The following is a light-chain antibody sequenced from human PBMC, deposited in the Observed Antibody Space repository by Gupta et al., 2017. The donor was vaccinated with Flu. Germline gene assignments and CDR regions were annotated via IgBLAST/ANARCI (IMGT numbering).Light chain of an antibody. CDR1: QSVSSTF. V-gene: IGKV3-20*01. CDR2: GAS. CDR3: QQYRESPRT. Sequence: EIVLTQSPGTLSLSPGERATLSCRASQSVSSTFLAWYQQKPGQAPRLLIYGASSRATGIPDRFSGSGPGTDFTLTISRREPEDFAVYYCQQYRESPRTFGQGTRVEI. J-gene: IGKJ1*01.